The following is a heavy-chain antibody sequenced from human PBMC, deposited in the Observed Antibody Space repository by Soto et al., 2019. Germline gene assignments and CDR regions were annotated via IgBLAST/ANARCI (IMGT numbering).Heavy chain of an antibody. V-gene: IGHV1-69*02. CDR1: GGTFSSYT. Sequence: SVKVSCKASGGTFSSYTISWVRQAPGQGLEWMGRIIPILGIANYAQKFQGRVTITADRSTSTAYMELSSLRSEDTAVYYCARSSVATTGENDYWGQGTLVTVSS. CDR3: ARSSVATTGENDY. D-gene: IGHD5-12*01. J-gene: IGHJ4*02. CDR2: IIPILGIA.